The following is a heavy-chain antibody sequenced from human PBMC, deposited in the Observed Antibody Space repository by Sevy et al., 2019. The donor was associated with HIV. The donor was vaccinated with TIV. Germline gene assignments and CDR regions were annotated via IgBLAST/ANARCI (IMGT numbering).Heavy chain of an antibody. D-gene: IGHD6-13*01. CDR3: ARDAGYSSAFDI. CDR2: IKQDGSEK. Sequence: GGSLRLSCAASAFTFSSYWMSWVRQAPGKGLEWVANIKQDGSEKYYVDSVKGRFTISRDNAKNSLYLQMNSLRAEDTAVYYCARDAGYSSAFDIWGQGTMVTVSS. V-gene: IGHV3-7*01. CDR1: AFTFSSYW. J-gene: IGHJ3*02.